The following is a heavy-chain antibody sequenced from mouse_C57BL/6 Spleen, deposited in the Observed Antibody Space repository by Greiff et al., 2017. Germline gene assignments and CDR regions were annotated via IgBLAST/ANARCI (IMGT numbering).Heavy chain of an antibody. CDR3: ARVYYYGSDWFAY. CDR2: IYPGDGDT. V-gene: IGHV1-80*01. J-gene: IGHJ3*01. D-gene: IGHD1-1*01. Sequence: QVQLQQSGAELVKPGASVKISCKASGYAFSSYWMNWVKQRPGKGLEWIGQIYPGDGDTNYNGKFKGKATLTAYKSSSTAYMQLSSLTSEDSAVYFCARVYYYGSDWFAYWGQGTLVTVSA. CDR1: GYAFSSYW.